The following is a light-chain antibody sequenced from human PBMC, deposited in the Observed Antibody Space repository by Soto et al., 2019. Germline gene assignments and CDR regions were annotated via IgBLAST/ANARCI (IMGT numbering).Light chain of an antibody. CDR2: SAS. J-gene: IGKJ1*01. V-gene: IGKV3-15*01. Sequence: EIVMRQSPATLSVSPGGRATLSCSASQSISDTLAWYQQKPGQAPRLLIYSASRRATGFPGRFSGSGSGTDFTLTISSLQSEDLAVYYCQQYNNWPWTFGQGTKVDIK. CDR1: QSISDT. CDR3: QQYNNWPWT.